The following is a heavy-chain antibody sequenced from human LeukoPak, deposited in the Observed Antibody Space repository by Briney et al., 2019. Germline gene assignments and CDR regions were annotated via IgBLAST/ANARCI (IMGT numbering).Heavy chain of an antibody. V-gene: IGHV1-2*02. CDR2: INPNSGGT. Sequence: ASVKVSCKASGYTFTGYYMHWVRQAPGQGLEWMGWINPNSGGTNYAQKFQGRVTMTRDTSISTAYMELSRLRSDDTAVYYCARMEMATAIFDYWGQGTLVTVSS. J-gene: IGHJ4*02. CDR1: GYTFTGYY. D-gene: IGHD5-24*01. CDR3: ARMEMATAIFDY.